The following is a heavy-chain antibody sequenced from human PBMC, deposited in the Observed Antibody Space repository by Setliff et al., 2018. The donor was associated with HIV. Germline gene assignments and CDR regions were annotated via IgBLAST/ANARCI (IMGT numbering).Heavy chain of an antibody. CDR2: IYYNGNT. Sequence: PSETLSLTCTVSGGSISSHYWSWIRLPPGKGLEWIGTIYYNGNTNYNPSLKSRVAISVDTSKNLFSLKMNSVTPADTAVYYCARGIENFWSGYIRRGQGTLVTVSS. D-gene: IGHD3-3*01. CDR1: GGSISSHY. CDR3: ARGIENFWSGYIR. V-gene: IGHV4-59*11. J-gene: IGHJ4*02.